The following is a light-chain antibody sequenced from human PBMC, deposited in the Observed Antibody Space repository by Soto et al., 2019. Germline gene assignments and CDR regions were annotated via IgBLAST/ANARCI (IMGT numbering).Light chain of an antibody. CDR2: GAS. J-gene: IGKJ5*01. CDR3: QQYGSSPVT. CDR1: QSVSSSY. Sequence: EIVLTQSPGTLSLSPGERATLSCRASQSVSSSYLAWYQQKPGQAPRLLIYGASSRATGIPDRFSDSGSGTDFTRTISRLEPQDCAVYYCQQYGSSPVTFSQGTRLEIK. V-gene: IGKV3-20*01.